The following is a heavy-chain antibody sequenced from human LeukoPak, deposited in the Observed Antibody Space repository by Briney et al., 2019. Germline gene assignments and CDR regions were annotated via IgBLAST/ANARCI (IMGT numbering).Heavy chain of an antibody. J-gene: IGHJ6*03. CDR2: IYTSGST. CDR1: GGSISSYY. CDR3: ARRDYYYYYMDV. Sequence: SETLSLTCTVSGGSISSYYWSWIRQPPGKGLEWIGYIYTSGSTNYNPPLKGRVTISVDTSKNQFSLKLSSVTAADTAVYYCARRDYYYYYMDVWGKGTTVTVSS. V-gene: IGHV4-4*09.